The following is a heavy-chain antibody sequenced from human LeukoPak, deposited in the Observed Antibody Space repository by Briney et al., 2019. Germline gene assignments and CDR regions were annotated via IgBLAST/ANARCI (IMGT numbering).Heavy chain of an antibody. J-gene: IGHJ4*02. CDR1: GYTLSRHY. V-gene: IGHV1-2*02. CDR2: IDPYSGDT. CDR3: ARIQMGTTGFDY. Sequence: ASVKVSCKASGYTLSRHYIHWVRQAPGQGLQWMGWIDPYSGDTSYAQKLQGGVTMTRVMSVSTAYLELSRLRSDDTAFYFCARIQMGTTGFDYWGQGTLVTVSS. D-gene: IGHD1-7*01.